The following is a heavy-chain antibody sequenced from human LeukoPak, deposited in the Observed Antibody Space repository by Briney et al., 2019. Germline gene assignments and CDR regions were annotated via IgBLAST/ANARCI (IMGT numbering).Heavy chain of an antibody. CDR3: AFSSGWTFDD. CDR1: GFTFSSYA. CDR2: ISYDGSNK. Sequence: PGRSLRLSCAASGFTFSSYAMHWVRQSPGKGLEWVAVISYDGSNKYYADSVKGRFTISRDNSKNTLYLQMNSLRAEDTAVYCCAFSSGWTFDDWGKGTLVTVSS. V-gene: IGHV3-30-3*01. D-gene: IGHD6-19*01. J-gene: IGHJ4*02.